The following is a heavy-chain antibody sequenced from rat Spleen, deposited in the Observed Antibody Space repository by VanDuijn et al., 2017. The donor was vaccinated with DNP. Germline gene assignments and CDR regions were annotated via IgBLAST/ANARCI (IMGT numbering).Heavy chain of an antibody. CDR3: ARPLYYYDGSYYPFAY. CDR2: ISYNGGTP. Sequence: EVQLVESGGGLVQPGRSLKLSCAASGFTFSSNWLSWIRQAPAKGLEWVATISYNGGTPYYRDSVKGRFTISRDNAQSTLYLQMDSLRSEDTATYYCARPLYYYDGSYYPFAYWGQGTLVTVSS. D-gene: IGHD1-12*02. CDR1: GFTFSSNW. J-gene: IGHJ3*01. V-gene: IGHV5-29*01.